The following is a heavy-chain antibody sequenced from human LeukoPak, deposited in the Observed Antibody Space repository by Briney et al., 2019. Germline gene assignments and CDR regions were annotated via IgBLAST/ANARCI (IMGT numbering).Heavy chain of an antibody. D-gene: IGHD2-2*01. CDR3: ARDRCSSTSCYGSNWSDP. V-gene: IGHV4-4*07. CDR1: GGSISSYY. J-gene: IGHJ5*02. Sequence: SETLSLTCTVSGGSISSYYWSWIRQPAGKGLEWIGRIYTSGSTNYNPSLKSRVTMPVDTSKNQFSLKLSSVTAADTAVYYCARDRCSSTSCYGSNWSDPWGQGTLVTVSS. CDR2: IYTSGST.